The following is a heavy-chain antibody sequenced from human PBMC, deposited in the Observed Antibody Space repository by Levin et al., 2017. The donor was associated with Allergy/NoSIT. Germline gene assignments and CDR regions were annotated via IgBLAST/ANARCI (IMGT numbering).Heavy chain of an antibody. D-gene: IGHD6-19*01. CDR2: IKEDGSEK. CDR1: GFTFSSYW. J-gene: IGHJ4*02. V-gene: IGHV3-7*01. Sequence: PGGSLRLSCAASGFTFSSYWMTWVRQAPGKGLEWVANIKEDGSEKYYVESVKGRFTISRDNAQNSLYLQMNSLRAEDTAVYYCATHGYSSGWYGGYFDYWGQGTLVTVSS. CDR3: ATHGYSSGWYGGYFDY.